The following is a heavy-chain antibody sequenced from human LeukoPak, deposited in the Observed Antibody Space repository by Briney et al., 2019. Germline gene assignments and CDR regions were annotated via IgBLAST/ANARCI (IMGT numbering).Heavy chain of an antibody. CDR2: ISYDGSNK. V-gene: IGHV3-30*18. CDR1: VFIFSNPA. CDR3: AKDIEEWLVKGGGCFDY. J-gene: IGHJ4*02. D-gene: IGHD6-19*01. Sequence: PGGSLRLSCAASVFIFSNPAMHWVRQAPGKGLEWVAVISYDGSNKYYADSVKGRFTISRDNSKNTLYLQMNSLRAEDTAVYYCAKDIEEWLVKGGGCFDYWGQGTLVTVSS.